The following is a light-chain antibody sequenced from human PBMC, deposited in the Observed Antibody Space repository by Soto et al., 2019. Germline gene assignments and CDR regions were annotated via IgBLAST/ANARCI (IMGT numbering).Light chain of an antibody. V-gene: IGKV3-20*01. Sequence: EIVVTKAPGTLSLSPVGRATLSCRASQSVSRRLAWYQHRPGQSPRLLISGASMRASGVPVRFSGSGSGTDFTLTISRLEPEDFAVYYCQHYGETPITFGLGTRLEV. J-gene: IGKJ5*01. CDR3: QHYGETPIT. CDR1: QSVSRR. CDR2: GAS.